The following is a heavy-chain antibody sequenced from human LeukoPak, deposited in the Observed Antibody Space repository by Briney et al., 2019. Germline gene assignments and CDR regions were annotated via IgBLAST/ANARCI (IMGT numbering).Heavy chain of an antibody. CDR2: ISAYNGNT. CDR3: ARIPGRLRADYYYYYMDV. Sequence: ASVKVSCKASGYTFTSYGISWVRQAPGQGLEWMGWISAYNGNTNYAQKLQGRVTMTTDTSTSTAYMELRSLRSDDTAVYYCARIPGRLRADYYYYYMDVWGKGTTVTVSS. J-gene: IGHJ6*03. CDR1: GYTFTSYG. V-gene: IGHV1-18*01. D-gene: IGHD5-12*01.